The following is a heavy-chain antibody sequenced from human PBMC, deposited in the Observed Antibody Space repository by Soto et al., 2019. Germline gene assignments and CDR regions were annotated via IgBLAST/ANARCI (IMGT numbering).Heavy chain of an antibody. D-gene: IGHD3-3*01. CDR3: ARFNYDFWSGYPTFDY. J-gene: IGHJ4*02. CDR2: ISSSSSYI. CDR1: GFTFSNAW. V-gene: IGHV3-21*01. Sequence: PGGSLRLSFAASGFTFSNAWMSWVRQAAGKGLEWVSSISSSSSYIYYADSVKGRFTISRDNAKNSLYLQMNSLRAEDTAVYYCARFNYDFWSGYPTFDYWGQGT.